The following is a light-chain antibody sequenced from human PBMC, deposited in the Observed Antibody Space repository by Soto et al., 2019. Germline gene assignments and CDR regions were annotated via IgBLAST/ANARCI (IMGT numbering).Light chain of an antibody. J-gene: IGKJ4*01. CDR1: QGISNY. CDR3: QKYNSAPRLT. V-gene: IGKV1-27*01. Sequence: DIQMTQSPSSLSASVGDRVTITCRASQGISNYLAWYQQKPGKVPKLLIYAASTLQSGVPSRFSGSGSGTDFTLTISSLQPEDVATYCCQKYNSAPRLTFGGGTKVEIK. CDR2: AAS.